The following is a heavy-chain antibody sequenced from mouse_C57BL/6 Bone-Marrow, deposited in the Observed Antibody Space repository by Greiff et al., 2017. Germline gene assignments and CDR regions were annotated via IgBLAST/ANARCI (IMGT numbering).Heavy chain of an antibody. CDR1: GYTFTSYW. Sequence: QVQLQQPGAELVMPGASVKLSCKASGYTFTSYWMHWVKQRPGQGLEWIGEIDTSDSYTNYNQKFKGKSTLTVDKSSSTAYMQLSSLTSEDSAVYYCARSNSNYVWFAYWGQGTLVTVSA. J-gene: IGHJ3*01. V-gene: IGHV1-69*01. CDR3: ARSNSNYVWFAY. D-gene: IGHD2-5*01. CDR2: IDTSDSYT.